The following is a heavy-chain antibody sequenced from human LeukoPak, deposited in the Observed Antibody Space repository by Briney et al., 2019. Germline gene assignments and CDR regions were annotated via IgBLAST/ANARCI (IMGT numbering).Heavy chain of an antibody. CDR1: GGSISSYY. J-gene: IGHJ4*02. CDR3: ARWNIAYDSSEKPWMIFDY. V-gene: IGHV4-59*01. D-gene: IGHD3-22*01. Sequence: SETLSLTCTVSGGSISSYYWSWIRQPPGKGLEWIGYIYYSGSTNYNPSLKSRVTISVDTSKNQFSLKLSSVTAADTAVYYCARWNIAYDSSEKPWMIFDYWGQGTLVTVSS. CDR2: IYYSGST.